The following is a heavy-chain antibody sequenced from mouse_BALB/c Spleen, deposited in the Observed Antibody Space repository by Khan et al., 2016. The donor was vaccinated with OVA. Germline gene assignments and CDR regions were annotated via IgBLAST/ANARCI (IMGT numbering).Heavy chain of an antibody. J-gene: IGHJ1*01. CDR3: AGVTSYWYFDD. V-gene: IGHV9-1*02. Sequence: QIQLVQSGPELKKPGETVKISCKASGYTFTNYRMNWMKQAPGKGLKWMGWINTYTGEPTYADDFKGRFAFSLETSASTAYLQINSLKNEDMATYDCAGVTSYWYFDDWGAGTTVTVSS. CDR1: GYTFTNYR. D-gene: IGHD2-1*01. CDR2: INTYTGEP.